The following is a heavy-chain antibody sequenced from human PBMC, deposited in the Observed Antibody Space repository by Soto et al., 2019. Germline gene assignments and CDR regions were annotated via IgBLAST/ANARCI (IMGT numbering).Heavy chain of an antibody. J-gene: IGHJ6*02. Sequence: GGSLRLSCAAPGFTFSHYGMHWVRQAPGNGLEWVEHILHDGSNEYYADSVKGRFTISRDNSKNTLFLQMNSLTGDDTAAYYCAKSRDGYSFYFYYGMDVWGQGTTVTVSS. CDR1: GFTFSHYG. D-gene: IGHD4-4*01. CDR3: AKSRDGYSFYFYYGMDV. V-gene: IGHV3-30*18. CDR2: ILHDGSNE.